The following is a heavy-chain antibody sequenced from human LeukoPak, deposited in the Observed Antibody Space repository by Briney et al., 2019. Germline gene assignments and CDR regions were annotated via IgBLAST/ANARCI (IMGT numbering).Heavy chain of an antibody. CDR2: INTGSGDT. CDR3: ARVRARIQVGKLSRGGFDY. J-gene: IGHJ4*02. CDR1: GYTFSSFA. V-gene: IGHV1-3*04. D-gene: IGHD3-10*01. Sequence: ASVKVSCKASGYTFSSFAIHWVRQAPGQRLEWMGWINTGSGDTRYSQKFQGRVTFTRDTSASTVHMELSTLRSEDTALYYCARVRARIQVGKLSRGGFDYWGQGTLVTASS.